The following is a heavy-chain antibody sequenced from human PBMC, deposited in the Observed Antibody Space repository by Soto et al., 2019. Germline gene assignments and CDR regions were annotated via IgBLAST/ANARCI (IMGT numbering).Heavy chain of an antibody. CDR3: ARVSSSSDYYGMDV. CDR1: GFTVSSNY. Sequence: EVQLVESGGGLIQPGGSLRLSCAASGFTVSSNYMSWVRQAPGKGLEWVSVIYSGGSTYYADSVKGRFTISRDNSKNTLYLQMNSLRAEDTAVYYCARVSSSSDYYGMDVWGQGTTFTVSS. J-gene: IGHJ6*02. CDR2: IYSGGST. D-gene: IGHD6-6*01. V-gene: IGHV3-53*01.